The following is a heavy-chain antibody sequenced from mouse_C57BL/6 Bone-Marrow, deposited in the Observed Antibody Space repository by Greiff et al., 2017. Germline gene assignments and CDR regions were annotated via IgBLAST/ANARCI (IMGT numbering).Heavy chain of an antibody. V-gene: IGHV3-6*01. CDR3: ATFYYDYDGVFDY. J-gene: IGHJ2*01. CDR1: GYSITSGYY. Sequence: EVQLVESGPGLVKPSQSLSLTCSVTGYSITSGYYWNWIRQFPGNKLEWMGYISYDGSNNYNPSLKNRISITRDTSKNQFFLKLNSVTTEDTATYYCATFYYDYDGVFDYWGQGTTLTVSS. D-gene: IGHD2-4*01. CDR2: ISYDGSN.